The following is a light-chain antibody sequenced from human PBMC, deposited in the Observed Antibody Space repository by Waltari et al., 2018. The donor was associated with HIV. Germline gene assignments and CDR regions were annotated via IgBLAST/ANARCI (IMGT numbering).Light chain of an antibody. V-gene: IGLV1-40*01. Sequence: QSVLTQPPSVSGAPGPRVTISCTGSNSNLRSVYDVPWYQQVPGTVPKLLIYGNSNRPSGVPDRISGSKSGSSASLAISGLQADDEADYYCQSYDSSLSGFIFGTGTRVTVL. J-gene: IGLJ1*01. CDR1: NSNLRSVYD. CDR3: QSYDSSLSGFI. CDR2: GNS.